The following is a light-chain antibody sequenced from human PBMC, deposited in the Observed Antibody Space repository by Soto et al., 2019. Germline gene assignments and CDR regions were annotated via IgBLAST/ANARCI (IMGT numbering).Light chain of an antibody. J-gene: IGKJ5*01. Sequence: EIVMTQSPASLSVSPGERVTLSCRASQSVRSELAWYQQKSGQPPRLLIYGASTRATGIPARFSGSGSGTEFTLTINDLQPEDFATYYCQQSYSTPITFGQGTRLEIK. CDR3: QQSYSTPIT. CDR1: QSVRSE. CDR2: GAS. V-gene: IGKV3-15*01.